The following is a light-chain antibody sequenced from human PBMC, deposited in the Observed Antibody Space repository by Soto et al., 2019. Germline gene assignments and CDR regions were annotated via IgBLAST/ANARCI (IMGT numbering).Light chain of an antibody. V-gene: IGLV2-23*01. CDR1: SSDVGRYNL. CDR2: EGS. CDR3: CSYAGSGTYV. Sequence: QSALTQPASVSGSPGQSITISCTGTSSDVGRYNLVSWYQQHPGKAPKLMIYEGSKRPSGVSNRFSGSKSGNTASLTISGLQAEDEADYYCCSYAGSGTYVFGIGTKLTV. J-gene: IGLJ1*01.